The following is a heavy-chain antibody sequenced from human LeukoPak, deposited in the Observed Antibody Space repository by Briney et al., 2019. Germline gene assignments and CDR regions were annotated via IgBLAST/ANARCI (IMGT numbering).Heavy chain of an antibody. CDR3: ATYSSGYWAFDI. CDR2: INHSGST. Sequence: SETLSLTCTVSGGSISSSSYYWSWIRQPPGKGLEWIGEINHSGSTNYNPSLKSRVTISVDTSKNQFSLKLSSVTAADTAVYYCATYSSGYWAFDIWGQGTMVTVSS. J-gene: IGHJ3*02. D-gene: IGHD3-22*01. CDR1: GGSISSSSYY. V-gene: IGHV4-39*07.